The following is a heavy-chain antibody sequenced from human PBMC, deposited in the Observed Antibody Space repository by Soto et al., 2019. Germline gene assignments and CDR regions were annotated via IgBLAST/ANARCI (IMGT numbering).Heavy chain of an antibody. D-gene: IGHD3-10*01. J-gene: IGHJ4*02. CDR2: IRSQPYGGTA. V-gene: IGHV3-49*03. Sequence: EVYLVESGGGLVEPGRSLRLACTASGFPFGNVLMSWFRQAPGQGMEWVGFIRSQPYGGTAEYAASAKGRFATSRDDSKGISYLQMNSLQTEDSVVYYSIGSCPFWGQGALVSGSS. CDR3: IGSCPF. CDR1: GFPFGNVL.